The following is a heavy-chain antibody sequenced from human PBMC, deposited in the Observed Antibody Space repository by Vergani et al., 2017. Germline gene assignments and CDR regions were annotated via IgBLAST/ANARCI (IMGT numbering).Heavy chain of an antibody. J-gene: IGHJ6*03. CDR1: GFTFSSYS. D-gene: IGHD5-12*01. Sequence: EVQLVESGGGLVKPGGSLRLSCAASGFTFSSYSMNWVRQAPGKGLEWVSSISSSSSYIYYADSVKGRFTISRDNAKNSLYLQMNSLRAEDTAVYYCASKGGGYSGYESRQEYYYYYYMDVWGKGTTVTVSS. CDR3: ASKGGGYSGYESRQEYYYYYYMDV. CDR2: ISSSSSYI. V-gene: IGHV3-21*01.